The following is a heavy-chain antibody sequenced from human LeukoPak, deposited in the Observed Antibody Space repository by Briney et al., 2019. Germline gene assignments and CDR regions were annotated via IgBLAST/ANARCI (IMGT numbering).Heavy chain of an antibody. D-gene: IGHD4-11*01. V-gene: IGHV4-59*08. CDR2: IYYSGST. J-gene: IGHJ6*02. Sequence: PSETLSLTCTVSGGSISSYYWSWIRQPPGKGLEWTGYIYYSGSTNYNPSLKSRVTISVDTSKNQFSLNLSSVTAADTAVYYCARSYSYYYYYYGMDVWGQGTTVTVSS. CDR3: ARSYSYYYYYYGMDV. CDR1: GGSISSYY.